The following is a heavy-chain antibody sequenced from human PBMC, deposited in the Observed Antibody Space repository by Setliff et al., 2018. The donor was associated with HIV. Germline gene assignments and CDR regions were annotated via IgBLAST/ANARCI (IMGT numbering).Heavy chain of an antibody. Sequence: GGSLRLSCAASGFTFSSYSMNWVRQAPGKGMEWVSSINNSSNHIYYADSVKGRFTISRDNAKNSLSLQMNSLRAEDTAVYYCVRDPDYGDFIALDIWGQGTMVTVSS. CDR1: GFTFSSYS. D-gene: IGHD4-17*01. J-gene: IGHJ3*02. V-gene: IGHV3-21*01. CDR3: VRDPDYGDFIALDI. CDR2: INNSSNHI.